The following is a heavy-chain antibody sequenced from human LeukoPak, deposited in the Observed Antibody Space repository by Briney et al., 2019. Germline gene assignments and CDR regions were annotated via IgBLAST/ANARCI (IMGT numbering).Heavy chain of an antibody. J-gene: IGHJ4*02. CDR2: ISPDGSTK. Sequence: GGSLRLSCAVSTFTFRNYWMSWVRQAPGKGLEWVANISPDGSTKYYVDSVKGRFTISRDNAKNSLYLQMNSLRAEDTAVYYCAREGYDYVWGSYRPTEAIDYWGQGTLVTVSS. V-gene: IGHV3-7*01. D-gene: IGHD3-16*02. CDR3: AREGYDYVWGSYRPTEAIDY. CDR1: TFTFRNYW.